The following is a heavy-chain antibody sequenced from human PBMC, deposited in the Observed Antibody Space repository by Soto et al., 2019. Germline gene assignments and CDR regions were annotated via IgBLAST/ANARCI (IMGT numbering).Heavy chain of an antibody. D-gene: IGHD2-2*01. CDR1: GFSFSSFA. V-gene: IGHV3-23*01. J-gene: IGHJ6*03. CDR2: ISGSADST. CDR3: AKGSEPAAMIKAIDSYYMDV. Sequence: GGSLRLSCAASGFSFSSFAMNWVRQAPGKGLEWVSIISGSADSTFYADSVKGRFTISRDNSKSTLYLQINSLRAEDTAVYYCAKGSEPAAMIKAIDSYYMDVWGKGTTVTVSS.